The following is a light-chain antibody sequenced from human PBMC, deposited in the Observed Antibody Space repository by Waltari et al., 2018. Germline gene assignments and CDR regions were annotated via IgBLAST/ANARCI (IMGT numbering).Light chain of an antibody. V-gene: IGLV2-23*01. J-gene: IGLJ1*01. CDR1: TSDVWTYNL. Sequence: QSALTQPASVSGSPGQSVSISCTGTTSDVWTYNLVSWYQQHPGKAPKLIIFEGTKRPSGVSNRFVASKSGNTASRTISGLQADDEADYHCCSYVSNTYVFGTGTKVTVL. CDR3: CSYVSNTYV. CDR2: EGT.